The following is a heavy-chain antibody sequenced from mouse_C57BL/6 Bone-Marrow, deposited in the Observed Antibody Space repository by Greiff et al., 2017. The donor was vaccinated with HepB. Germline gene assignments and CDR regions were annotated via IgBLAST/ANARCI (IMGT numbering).Heavy chain of an antibody. CDR1: GYTFTDYY. J-gene: IGHJ3*01. D-gene: IGHD1-1*01. CDR3: ARYPIYYYGSSLPWFAY. CDR2: IYPGSGNT. V-gene: IGHV1-84*01. Sequence: QVQLQQSGPELVKPGASVKISCKASGYTFTDYYINWVKQRPGQGLEWIGWIYPGSGNTKYNEKFKGKATLTVDTSSSTAYMQLSSLTSEDSAVYFCARYPIYYYGSSLPWFAYWGQGTLVTVSA.